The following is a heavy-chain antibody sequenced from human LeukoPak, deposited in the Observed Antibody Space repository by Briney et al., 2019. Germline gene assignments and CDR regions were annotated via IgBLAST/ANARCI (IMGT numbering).Heavy chain of an antibody. J-gene: IGHJ4*02. CDR3: TRVSGPGPKRGYSYGTPDFDY. V-gene: IGHV3-49*04. Sequence: AGGSLRLSCTASGFTFGDYAMSWVRQAPGKGLEWVGFIRSKAYGGTTEYAASVKGRFTISRDDSKSIAYLQMNSLKTEDTAVYYCTRVSGPGPKRGYSYGTPDFDYWGQGTLVTVSS. D-gene: IGHD5-18*01. CDR1: GFTFGDYA. CDR2: IRSKAYGGTT.